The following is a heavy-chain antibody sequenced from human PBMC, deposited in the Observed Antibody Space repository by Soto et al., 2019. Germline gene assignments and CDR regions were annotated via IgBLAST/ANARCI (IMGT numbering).Heavy chain of an antibody. CDR1: GFTFSSYA. D-gene: IGHD2-21*01. J-gene: IGHJ6*03. Sequence: GGSLRLSCAASGFTFSSYAMSWVRQAPGKGLEWVSAISGSGGSTYYADSVKGRFTISRDNSKNTLYLQMNSLRAEDTAVYYCAKDRSGDPYYYYYYLDVWGKGTTVTVSS. CDR2: ISGSGGST. V-gene: IGHV3-23*01. CDR3: AKDRSGDPYYYYYYLDV.